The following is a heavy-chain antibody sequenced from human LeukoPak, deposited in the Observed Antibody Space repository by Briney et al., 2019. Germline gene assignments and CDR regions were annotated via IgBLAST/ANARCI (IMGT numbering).Heavy chain of an antibody. CDR1: GFTFSSYW. CDR3: ARGKRGYGFGANYYYYGMDV. D-gene: IGHD3-10*01. J-gene: IGHJ6*02. CDR2: IKQDGSEK. V-gene: IGHV3-7*01. Sequence: GGSLRLSCAASGFTFSSYWMSWVRQAPGKGLEWVANIKQDGSEKSYVDSVKGRFTISRDNAKNSMYLQMNSLRGEDTAVYYCARGKRGYGFGANYYYYGMDVWGQGTTITVSS.